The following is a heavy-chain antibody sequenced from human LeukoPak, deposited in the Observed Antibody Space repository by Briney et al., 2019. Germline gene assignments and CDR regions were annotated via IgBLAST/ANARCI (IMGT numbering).Heavy chain of an antibody. V-gene: IGHV4-4*07. D-gene: IGHD6-19*01. CDR3: ASGYSSVWPDY. J-gene: IGHJ4*02. Sequence: PETLSLTCTVSGGSISGYYWSWIRQPAGKGLEWIGRIYTSGSTNYNPSLRSRVTMSVDTSKNQFSLKLSSVTAADTAVYYCASGYSSVWPDYWGQGTLVTVSS. CDR1: GGSISGYY. CDR2: IYTSGST.